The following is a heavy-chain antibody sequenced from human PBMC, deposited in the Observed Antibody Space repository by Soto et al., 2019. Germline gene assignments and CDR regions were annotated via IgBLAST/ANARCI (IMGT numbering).Heavy chain of an antibody. Sequence: ASVKVSCKTSGYTFSNYGITWVRQAPGQPLEWLGWISLYSDGTNYAQKFQGGVSMTTDTSTTTAYMELRSLRSDDTAVYYCARVVPGAEAWFGPWGQGTLVTVSS. CDR3: ARVVPGAEAWFGP. D-gene: IGHD2-2*01. J-gene: IGHJ5*02. V-gene: IGHV1-18*01. CDR2: ISLYSDGT. CDR1: GYTFSNYG.